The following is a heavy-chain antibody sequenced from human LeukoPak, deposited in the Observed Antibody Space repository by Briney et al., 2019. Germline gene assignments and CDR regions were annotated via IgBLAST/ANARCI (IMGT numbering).Heavy chain of an antibody. CDR3: GIDFVNDAKARFDC. Sequence: PGGSLRLSCAASGFSFTSYNFHWVRQAPGKGLQWLGFISYDGNIKYEDSVEGRFTISRDNSKNMLFLQMNSLRAEDTAIYYCGIDFVNDAKARFDCWGQGTLVTVSS. CDR2: ISYDGNIK. D-gene: IGHD4/OR15-4a*01. J-gene: IGHJ4*02. V-gene: IGHV3-30*03. CDR1: GFSFTSYN.